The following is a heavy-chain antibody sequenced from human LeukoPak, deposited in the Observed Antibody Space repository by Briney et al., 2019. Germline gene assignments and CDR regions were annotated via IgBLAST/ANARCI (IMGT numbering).Heavy chain of an antibody. V-gene: IGHV3-23*01. CDR2: ISNSGSTT. CDR1: GVTFSTYA. CDR3: AIGGYCAGTNCYIAY. D-gene: IGHD2-2*02. J-gene: IGHJ4*02. Sequence: SGGSLRLSCAASGVTFSTYAMNWVRQVPGKGLEWVSLISNSGSTTYHADSVKGRFTISRDNSKNTLYLQMNSLSAEDSAVYYCAIGGYCAGTNCYIAYWGQGTLVTVSS.